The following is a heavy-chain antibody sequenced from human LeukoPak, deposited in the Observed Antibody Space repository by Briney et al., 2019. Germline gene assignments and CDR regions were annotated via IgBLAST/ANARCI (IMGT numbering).Heavy chain of an antibody. Sequence: SETLSLTCTVSGGSISSYYWSWIRQPAGKGLEWIGRIYTSGSTNYNPSLKSRVTISVDTSKNQFSLKLSSVTAADTAVYYCARTDYSRSSRGVDYWGRGTLVTVSS. CDR3: ARTDYSRSSRGVDY. J-gene: IGHJ4*02. D-gene: IGHD6-6*01. V-gene: IGHV4-4*07. CDR1: GGSISSYY. CDR2: IYTSGST.